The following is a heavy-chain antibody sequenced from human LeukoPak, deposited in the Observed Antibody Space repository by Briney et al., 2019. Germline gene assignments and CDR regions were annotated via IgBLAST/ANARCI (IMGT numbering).Heavy chain of an antibody. CDR2: IIPIFGTA. CDR3: ARENYYDSSGYDY. V-gene: IGHV1-69*05. J-gene: IGHJ4*02. Sequence: GASVKVSCKASGGTFSSYAISWVRQAPGQGLEWMGGIIPIFGTANYAQKFQGRVTMTRDTSISTAYMELSRLRSDDTAVYYCARENYYDSSGYDYWGQGTLVTVSS. CDR1: GGTFSSYA. D-gene: IGHD3-22*01.